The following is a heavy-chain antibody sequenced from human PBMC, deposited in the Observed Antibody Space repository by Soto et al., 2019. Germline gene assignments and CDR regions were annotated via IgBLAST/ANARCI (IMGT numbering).Heavy chain of an antibody. Sequence: GESLNISCKGSGCSFTSYWIGWVRQMPGKGLEWMGIIYPGDSDTRYSPSFQGQATISANKSISTTYLQWSSLKASDTAMYYCARIIYGAPTPLGGMDVWGQGTTVTVSS. CDR2: IYPGDSDT. J-gene: IGHJ6*02. V-gene: IGHV5-51*01. CDR3: ARIIYGAPTPLGGMDV. CDR1: GCSFTSYW. D-gene: IGHD3-3*02.